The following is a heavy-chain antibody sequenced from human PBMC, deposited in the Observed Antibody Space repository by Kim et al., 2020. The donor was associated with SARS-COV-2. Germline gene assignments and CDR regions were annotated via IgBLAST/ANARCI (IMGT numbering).Heavy chain of an antibody. J-gene: IGHJ2*01. CDR3: AKPEPSSGYSYGYRFSWYFDL. D-gene: IGHD5-18*01. CDR1: GGSISSSSHY. Sequence: SETLSLTCTVSGGSISSSSHYWGWIRQPPGKGLEWIGSIYYSGSTYYNPSLKSRVTISVDTSKNQFSLKLSSVTAADTAVYYCAKPEPSSGYSYGYRFSWYFDLWGRGTLVTVSS. V-gene: IGHV4-39*01. CDR2: IYYSGST.